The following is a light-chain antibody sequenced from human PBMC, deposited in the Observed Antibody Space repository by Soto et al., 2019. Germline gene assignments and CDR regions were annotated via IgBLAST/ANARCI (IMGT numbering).Light chain of an antibody. CDR2: LGS. CDR1: QSLLHTNGYNF. J-gene: IGKJ2*01. Sequence: DIVMPQSPLSLPFTPGEPASISCNSSQSLLHTNGYNFLDWYVLKPGQSPQLLISLGSRRASGVPDRCSDSGACTDFTLQSTRVGANDFVFYSCMQSVQFRPYTLGQGTKVEIK. CDR3: MQSVQFRPYT. V-gene: IGKV2-28*01.